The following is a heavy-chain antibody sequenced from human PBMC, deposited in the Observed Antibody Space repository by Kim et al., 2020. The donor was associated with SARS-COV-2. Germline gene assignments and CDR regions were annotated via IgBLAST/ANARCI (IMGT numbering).Heavy chain of an antibody. Sequence: SETLSLTCTVSGGSISSSSYYWGWIRQPPGKGLEWIGSIYYSGSTYYNPSLKSRVTISVDTSKNQFSLKLTSVTAADTAVYYCARSGSVREKRGYSYGWFDYWGQGTLVTVSS. V-gene: IGHV4-39*01. D-gene: IGHD5-18*01. CDR1: GGSISSSSYY. CDR2: IYYSGST. J-gene: IGHJ4*02. CDR3: ARSGSVREKRGYSYGWFDY.